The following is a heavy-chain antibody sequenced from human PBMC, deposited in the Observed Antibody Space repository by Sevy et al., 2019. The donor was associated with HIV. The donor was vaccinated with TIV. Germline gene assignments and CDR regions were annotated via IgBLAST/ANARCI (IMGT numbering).Heavy chain of an antibody. J-gene: IGHJ4*02. Sequence: ASVKVSCKVSGYTLTQLSMHWVRQAPGEGPEWMGTFDPEDGETMYAQKFQGRVIMTEDTSTDTAYMELSSLRSEDTAFYYCATTKDYYDGSGYPFDDWGQGTLVTVSS. CDR1: GYTLTQLS. V-gene: IGHV1-24*01. D-gene: IGHD3-22*01. CDR3: ATTKDYYDGSGYPFDD. CDR2: FDPEDGET.